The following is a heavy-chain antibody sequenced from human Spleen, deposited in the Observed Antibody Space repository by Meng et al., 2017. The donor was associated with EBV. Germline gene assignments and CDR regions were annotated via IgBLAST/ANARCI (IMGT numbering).Heavy chain of an antibody. J-gene: IGHJ4*02. D-gene: IGHD3-10*01. CDR2: IYYSGST. CDR3: ARLYFYGWGSLLYFFDS. Sequence: QLQLQESGPGLARSSETLSLTCSVSGHSIRSANYYWAWVRQPPGKGLEWIGTIYYSGSTHYNPSLKSRLSMSVDTSKNQFSLRLRSMTAADTAIYYCARLYFYGWGSLLYFFDSWGQGTLVTVSS. CDR1: GHSIRSANYY. V-gene: IGHV4-39*07.